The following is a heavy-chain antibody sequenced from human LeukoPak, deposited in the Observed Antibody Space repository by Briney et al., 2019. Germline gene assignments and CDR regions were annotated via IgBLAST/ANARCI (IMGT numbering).Heavy chain of an antibody. J-gene: IGHJ4*02. V-gene: IGHV3-11*01. CDR2: ISGSGPTI. CDR3: AKGHTYGPTGDY. Sequence: GGSLRLSCAASGFTFSSYWMSWIRQAPGKGLEWVSYISGSGPTIFYADSVKGRFTISRDNAKNSLYLQMNSLRAEDTAVYYCAKGHTYGPTGDYWGQGTLVTVSS. CDR1: GFTFSSYW. D-gene: IGHD5-18*01.